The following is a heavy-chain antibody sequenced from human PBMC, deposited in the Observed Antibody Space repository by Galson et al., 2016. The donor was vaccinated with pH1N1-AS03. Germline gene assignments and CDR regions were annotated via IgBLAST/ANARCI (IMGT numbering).Heavy chain of an antibody. CDR3: ARDPRGPCTSSTCPTAYYFGMDV. CDR1: GYTFTGFS. D-gene: IGHD2-2*01. J-gene: IGHJ6*02. CDR2: INPKSGVT. Sequence: SVKVSCKASGYTFTGFSINWVRQAPGQGLELMGWINPKSGVTNYAQKFQAWVTMTGDTSSSTAYMELSGLKSDDTAVYYCARDPRGPCTSSTCPTAYYFGMDVWGQGTTVIVSS. V-gene: IGHV1-2*04.